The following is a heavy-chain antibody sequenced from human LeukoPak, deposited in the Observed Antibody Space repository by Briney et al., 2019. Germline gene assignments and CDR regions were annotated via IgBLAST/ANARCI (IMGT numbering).Heavy chain of an antibody. CDR3: ATRSHGFDI. D-gene: IGHD3-16*01. Sequence: GGSLRLSCAASGFTFSSYEMHWVRQAPGKGLEWVSYISSSGSTIYYADSVKGRFTISRDNAKNSLYLQMNSLRAEDTAVYYCATRSHGFDIWGQGTMVTVSS. V-gene: IGHV3-48*03. J-gene: IGHJ3*02. CDR1: GFTFSSYE. CDR2: ISSSGSTI.